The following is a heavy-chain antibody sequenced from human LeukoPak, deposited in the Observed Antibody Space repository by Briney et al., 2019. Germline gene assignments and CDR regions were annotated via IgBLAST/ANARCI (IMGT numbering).Heavy chain of an antibody. CDR3: ARVGSSWYWFDP. J-gene: IGHJ5*02. Sequence: SQTLSLTCAVSGGSISSGGYSWSWIRQPPGKGLEWIGYIYHSGSTYYNPSLKSRVTISVDRSKSQFSLKLSSVTAADTAVYYCARVGSSWYWFDPWGQGTLVTVSS. CDR1: GGSISSGGYS. CDR2: IYHSGST. V-gene: IGHV4-30-2*01. D-gene: IGHD6-13*01.